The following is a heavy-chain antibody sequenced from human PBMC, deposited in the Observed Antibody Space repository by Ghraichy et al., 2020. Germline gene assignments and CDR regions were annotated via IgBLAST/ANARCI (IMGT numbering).Heavy chain of an antibody. V-gene: IGHV1-69*04. J-gene: IGHJ4*02. CDR3: ARYRYCSSTSCYPYDDY. CDR1: GGPFSSYA. Sequence: SVKVSCKASGGPFSSYAISWVRQAPGQGLEWMGRIIPILGIANYAQKFQGRVTITADKSTSTAYMELSSLRSEDTAVYYCARYRYCSSTSCYPYDDYWGQGTLVTVSS. CDR2: IIPILGIA. D-gene: IGHD2-2*01.